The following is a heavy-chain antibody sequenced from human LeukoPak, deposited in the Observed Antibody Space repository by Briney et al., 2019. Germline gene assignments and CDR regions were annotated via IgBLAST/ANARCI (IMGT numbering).Heavy chain of an antibody. Sequence: GSLRLSCAVSGFTFTSYAMSWVRQAPGKGLEWVSAISGSGRTTYYADSVKGRFTISRDNSKNTLYLQMNSLRAEDTAVYYCAKAERFSGTKTPDYWGQGTLVTVSS. CDR3: AKAERFSGTKTPDY. D-gene: IGHD5-12*01. CDR1: GFTFTSYA. J-gene: IGHJ4*02. V-gene: IGHV3-23*01. CDR2: ISGSGRTT.